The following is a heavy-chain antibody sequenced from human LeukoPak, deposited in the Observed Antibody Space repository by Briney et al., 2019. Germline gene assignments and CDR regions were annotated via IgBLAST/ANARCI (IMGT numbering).Heavy chain of an antibody. CDR3: ARDSSHYLGSSDY. CDR1: GFSFGSYP. CDR2: ISETGDVT. V-gene: IGHV3-23*01. J-gene: IGHJ4*02. D-gene: IGHD6-6*01. Sequence: GGSLRLSCVVSGFSFGSYPMGWVRQAPGKGLEWVSVISETGDVTHYADSMKGRFTISRDNIKNTLNLQMNSLRAEDTAIYYCARDSSHYLGSSDYWGQGTLVTVSS.